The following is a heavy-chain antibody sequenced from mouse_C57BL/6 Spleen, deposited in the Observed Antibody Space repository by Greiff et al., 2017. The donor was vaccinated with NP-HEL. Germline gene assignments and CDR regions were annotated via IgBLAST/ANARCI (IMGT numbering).Heavy chain of an antibody. CDR2: IDPSDSET. J-gene: IGHJ4*01. CDR1: GYTFTSYW. CDR3: AREDYPYAMDY. D-gene: IGHD2-4*01. Sequence: QVQLKQPGAELVRPGSSVKLSCKASGYTFTSYWMHWVKQRPIQGLEWIGNIDPSDSETHYNQKFKDKATLTVDKSSSTAYMQLSSLTSEDSAVYYCAREDYPYAMDYWGQGTSVTVSS. V-gene: IGHV1-52*01.